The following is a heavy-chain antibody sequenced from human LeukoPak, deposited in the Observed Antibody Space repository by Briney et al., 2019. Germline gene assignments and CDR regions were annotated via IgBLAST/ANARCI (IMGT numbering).Heavy chain of an antibody. CDR2: INHSGST. CDR1: GGSFSGYY. D-gene: IGHD2-2*01. CDR3: ARGRKGRVPAAIRPYNWFDP. V-gene: IGHV4-34*01. J-gene: IGHJ5*02. Sequence: SETLSLTCAVYGGSFSGYYWSWIRQPPGKGPEWIGEINHSGSTNYNPSLKSRVTISVDTSKNQFSLKLSSVTAADTAVYYCARGRKGRVPAAIRPYNWFDPWGQGTLVTVSS.